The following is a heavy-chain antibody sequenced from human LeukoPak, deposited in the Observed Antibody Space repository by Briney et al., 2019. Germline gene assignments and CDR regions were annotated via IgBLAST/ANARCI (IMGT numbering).Heavy chain of an antibody. CDR1: GGTFSSYA. J-gene: IGHJ6*02. CDR2: IIPIFGTA. CDR3: VRGFYSGHDISRPVTVYYYYGMDV. Sequence: GASVKVSCKASGGTFSSYAISWVRQAPGQGLEWMGGIIPIFGTANYAQKFQGRVTITADDSTSTAYMELSSLRSDDTAVYYCVRGFYSGHDISRPVTVYYYYGMDVWGQGTTVTVSS. V-gene: IGHV1-69*13. D-gene: IGHD5-12*01.